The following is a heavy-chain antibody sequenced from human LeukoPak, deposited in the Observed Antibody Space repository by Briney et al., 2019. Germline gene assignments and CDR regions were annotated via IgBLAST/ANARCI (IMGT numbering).Heavy chain of an antibody. CDR2: IIPIFGTA. Sequence: KISCKGSGYSFTSYWIGWVRQAPGQGLEWMGGIIPIFGTANYAQKFQGRVTITADESTSTAYMELSSLRSEDTAVYYCARDSWFGENNWFDPWGQGTLVTVSS. J-gene: IGHJ5*02. CDR3: ARDSWFGENNWFDP. V-gene: IGHV1-69*01. D-gene: IGHD3-10*01. CDR1: GYSFTSYW.